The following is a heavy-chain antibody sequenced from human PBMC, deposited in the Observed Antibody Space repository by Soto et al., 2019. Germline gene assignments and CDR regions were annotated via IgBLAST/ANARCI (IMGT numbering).Heavy chain of an antibody. J-gene: IGHJ4*02. Sequence: QITLKESGPTLVKPTQTLTLTCTFSGFSLNTGGVGVGWIRQPPGKALEWLAVIYWDDDKRYSPSLTSRLTIFKDTSKNQGVLTMTNMDPVDTATDFCAHTPFFGDKLDYWGQGALVTVSS. CDR1: GFSLNTGGVG. CDR3: AHTPFFGDKLDY. V-gene: IGHV2-5*02. CDR2: IYWDDDK. D-gene: IGHD2-21*01.